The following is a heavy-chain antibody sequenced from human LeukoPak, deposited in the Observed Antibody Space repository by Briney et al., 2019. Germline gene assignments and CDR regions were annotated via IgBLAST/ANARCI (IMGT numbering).Heavy chain of an antibody. J-gene: IGHJ2*01. CDR3: ARTSRFYGDYGWYFDL. CDR2: IYQDGSEK. CDR1: GFTFSTYW. Sequence: GGSLRLSCVAPGFTFSTYWMSWVRQAPGKGLEWVANIYQDGSEKYYVDSVKGRFTVSRDNAKNSLYLQMNSLRAEDTAVYYCARTSRFYGDYGWYFDLWGRGTLVTVSS. D-gene: IGHD4-17*01. V-gene: IGHV3-7*01.